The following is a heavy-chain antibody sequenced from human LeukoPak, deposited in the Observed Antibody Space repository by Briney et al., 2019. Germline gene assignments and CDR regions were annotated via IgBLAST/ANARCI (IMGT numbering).Heavy chain of an antibody. J-gene: IGHJ4*02. Sequence: ASVKVSCKASGYTVTGYYIHWVRQAPGQGLEWMGWINPNSGGTNYAQKFQGRVTMTRDTSISTAYMELSRLRSDDTAVYYCARQGVQLWSDFFDYWGQGTLVTVSS. CDR3: ARQGVQLWSDFFDY. CDR1: GYTVTGYY. V-gene: IGHV1-2*02. CDR2: INPNSGGT. D-gene: IGHD5-18*01.